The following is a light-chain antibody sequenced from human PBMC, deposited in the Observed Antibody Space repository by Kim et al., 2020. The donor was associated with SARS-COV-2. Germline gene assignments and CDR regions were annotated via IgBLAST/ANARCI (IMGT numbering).Light chain of an antibody. CDR1: SGHGSYA. J-gene: IGLJ3*02. CDR3: QTWGTGIQM. CDR2: LNSDGSH. Sequence: QLVLTQSPSASASLGASVKLTCTLSSGHGSYAIAWHQQQPEKGPRYLMKLNSDGSHSKGDGIPDRFSGSSSGAERYLTISSLQSEDEADYYCQTWGTGIQMFGGGTQLTVL. V-gene: IGLV4-69*01.